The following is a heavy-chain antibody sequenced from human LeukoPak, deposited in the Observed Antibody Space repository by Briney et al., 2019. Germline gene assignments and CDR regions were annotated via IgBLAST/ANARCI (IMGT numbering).Heavy chain of an antibody. J-gene: IGHJ4*02. CDR2: IYYSGST. CDR1: GGSISSGDYY. D-gene: IGHD3-16*01. V-gene: IGHV4-30-4*08. Sequence: SETLSLTCTVSGGSISSGDYYWSWIRQPPGKGLEWIGYIYYSGSTYYNPSLKSRVTISVDTSKNQFSLKLSSVTAADTAVYYCARGAITFGGVLHFDYWGQGTLVTVSS. CDR3: ARGAITFGGVLHFDY.